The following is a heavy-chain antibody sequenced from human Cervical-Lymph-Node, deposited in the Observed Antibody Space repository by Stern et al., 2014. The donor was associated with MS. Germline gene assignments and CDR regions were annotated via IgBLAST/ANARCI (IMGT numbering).Heavy chain of an antibody. Sequence: QLQLQESGPGLVKPSQTLSLTCTVSGGSISSGSYYWSWIRQPAGKGLEWIGRIYTSGSTTYNPSLKSRVPISVDTSKNQFSLKLSSLTAADTAVYYCARVSVQGGWHVFFDYWGQGTLVTVSS. CDR1: GGSISSGSYY. CDR2: IYTSGST. D-gene: IGHD6-19*01. CDR3: ARVSVQGGWHVFFDY. V-gene: IGHV4-61*02. J-gene: IGHJ4*02.